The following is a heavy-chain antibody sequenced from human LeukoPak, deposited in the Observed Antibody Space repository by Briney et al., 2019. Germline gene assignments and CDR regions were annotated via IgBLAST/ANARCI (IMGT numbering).Heavy chain of an antibody. CDR2: INHSGST. V-gene: IGHV4-34*01. D-gene: IGHD6-13*01. Sequence: SETLSLTCTVSGGSISSYYWSWIRQPPGKGLEWIGEINHSGSTNYNPSLKSRVTISVDTSKNQFSLKLSSVTAADTAVYYCARDGDSSSWYYYFDYWGQGTLVTVSS. J-gene: IGHJ4*02. CDR1: GGSISSYY. CDR3: ARDGDSSSWYYYFDY.